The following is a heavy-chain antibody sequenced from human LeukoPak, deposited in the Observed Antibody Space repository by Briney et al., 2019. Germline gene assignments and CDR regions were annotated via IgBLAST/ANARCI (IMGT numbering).Heavy chain of an antibody. Sequence: PGGSLRLSCAAPGFTFSDYGIHWVRQAPGKGLQWVAFIRHDGSNKYYADSVKGRFTISRDNSKNTLYLEMNSLRAEDTAVYYCAKDFYNYYGSGTYYNGFQYWGQGTLVTVSS. D-gene: IGHD3-10*01. CDR1: GFTFSDYG. CDR3: AKDFYNYYGSGTYYNGFQY. J-gene: IGHJ4*02. CDR2: IRHDGSNK. V-gene: IGHV3-30*02.